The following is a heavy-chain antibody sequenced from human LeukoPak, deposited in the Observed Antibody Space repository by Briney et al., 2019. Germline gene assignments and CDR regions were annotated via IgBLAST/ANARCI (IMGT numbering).Heavy chain of an antibody. CDR2: INPSGGST. D-gene: IGHD4-11*01. CDR3: ARDQPGHSSDYYDMDV. CDR1: GYTFSSYY. Sequence: ASVKVSCKASGYTFSSYYMHWVRQAPGQGLEWMGIINPSGGSTSYAQKFQGRVTMTRDTSTSTVYMELSSLRSEDTAVYYCARDQPGHSSDYYDMDVWGQGTTVTVSS. V-gene: IGHV1-46*01. J-gene: IGHJ6*02.